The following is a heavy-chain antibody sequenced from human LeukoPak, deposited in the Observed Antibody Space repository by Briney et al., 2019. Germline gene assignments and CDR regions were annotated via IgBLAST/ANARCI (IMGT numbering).Heavy chain of an antibody. CDR1: GFTFGSYA. J-gene: IGHJ4*02. CDR3: AKGRDSSTWYLFDY. V-gene: IGHV3-23*01. D-gene: IGHD6-13*01. Sequence: GGSLRLSCAASGFTFGSYAMSWVRLAPGKGLAWVSVISGSGGSTYYADSVKGRFTVSRDNSKNTLFLQMNSLRAEDTAVYYCAKGRDSSTWYLFDYWGQGTLVTVSS. CDR2: ISGSGGST.